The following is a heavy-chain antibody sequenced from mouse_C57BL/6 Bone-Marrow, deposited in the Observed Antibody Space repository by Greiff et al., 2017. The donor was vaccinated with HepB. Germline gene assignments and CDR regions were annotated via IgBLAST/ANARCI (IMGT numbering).Heavy chain of an antibody. CDR2: ISHGGSYT. CDR3: ASLYYGKGGYFDV. Sequence: EVKLMESGGDLVKPGGSLKLSCAASGFTFSSYGMSWVRQTPDKRLEWVANISHGGSYTYYPDSVKGRFTISRDNAKNTLYLQMSSLKSEDTAMYYCASLYYGKGGYFDVWGTGTTVTVSS. V-gene: IGHV5-6*01. CDR1: GFTFSSYG. J-gene: IGHJ1*03. D-gene: IGHD2-1*01.